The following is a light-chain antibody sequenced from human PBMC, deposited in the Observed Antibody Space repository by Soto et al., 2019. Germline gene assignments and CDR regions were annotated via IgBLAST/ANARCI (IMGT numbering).Light chain of an antibody. Sequence: QSVLTQPASVSGSPGQSITISCTGTSSDVGSYGLVSWYQHHPGKAPKLMIYEASSRPSGVSHRFSGSKSGNTASLTISGLQAEDEADYYCCSYAGSTTLVVFGGGTKVTVL. CDR2: EAS. CDR3: CSYAGSTTLVV. CDR1: SSDVGSYGL. V-gene: IGLV2-23*01. J-gene: IGLJ2*01.